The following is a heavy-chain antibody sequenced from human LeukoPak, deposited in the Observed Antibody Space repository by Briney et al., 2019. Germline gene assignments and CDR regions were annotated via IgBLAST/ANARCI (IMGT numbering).Heavy chain of an antibody. CDR2: ISAYNGNT. J-gene: IGHJ4*02. CDR1: GGTFSSYA. CDR3: AREAYSGSYFYYFDY. V-gene: IGHV1-18*01. D-gene: IGHD1-26*01. Sequence: GASVKVSCKASGGTFSSYAISWVRQAPGQGLEWMGWISAYNGNTNYAQKLQGRVTMTTDTSTSTAYMELRSLRSDDTAVYYCAREAYSGSYFYYFDYWGQGTLVTVSS.